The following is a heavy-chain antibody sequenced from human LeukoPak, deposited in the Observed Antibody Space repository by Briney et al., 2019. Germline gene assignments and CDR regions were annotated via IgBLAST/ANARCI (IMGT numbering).Heavy chain of an antibody. J-gene: IGHJ4*02. V-gene: IGHV4-59*01. CDR2: IYYSGSF. Sequence: SETLSLTCTVSGGSISSYYWSWIRQPPGKGLEWIGYIYYSGSFNYNPSLKSRVTISADTSKKQFSMKLSCVTAADTAVYYCARSPDGYRYTYFDYWGQGTLVTVSS. CDR3: ARSPDGYRYTYFDY. D-gene: IGHD5-18*01. CDR1: GGSISSYY.